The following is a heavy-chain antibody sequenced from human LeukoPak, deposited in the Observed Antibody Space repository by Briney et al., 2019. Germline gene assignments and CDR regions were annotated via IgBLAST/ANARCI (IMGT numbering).Heavy chain of an antibody. D-gene: IGHD2-15*01. Sequence: GGSLRLSCAASGFTFSSYGMHWVRQAPGKGLEWVAFIRYDGSNKYYADSVKSRFTISRDNSKNTLYLQMNSLRAEDTAVYYCAKTLPPVDRIGHIFDYWGQGTLVTVSS. V-gene: IGHV3-30*02. CDR1: GFTFSSYG. J-gene: IGHJ4*02. CDR2: IRYDGSNK. CDR3: AKTLPPVDRIGHIFDY.